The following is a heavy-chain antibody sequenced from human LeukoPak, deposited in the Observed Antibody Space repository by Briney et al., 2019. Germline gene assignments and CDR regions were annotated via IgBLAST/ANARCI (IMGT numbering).Heavy chain of an antibody. CDR1: RFTFSKYA. CDR2: INDGGDNT. Sequence: GGSLRLSCAASRFTFSKYAMNWVRQAPGKGLEWVSTINDGGDNTYYADSVKDRFTISRDNSKNTLYLQITSLRADETAVYYCEKAQKYYYDSSDYWGQGTLVTVSS. CDR3: EKAQKYYYDSSDY. J-gene: IGHJ4*02. V-gene: IGHV3-23*01. D-gene: IGHD3-22*01.